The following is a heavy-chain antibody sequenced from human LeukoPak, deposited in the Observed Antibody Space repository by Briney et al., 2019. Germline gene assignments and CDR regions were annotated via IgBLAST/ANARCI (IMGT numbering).Heavy chain of an antibody. V-gene: IGHV4-31*03. CDR2: IYYSGST. D-gene: IGHD2-2*01. Sequence: SETLSLTCTVSGGSISSGGYYWSWIRQHPGKGLEWIGYIYYSGSTYYNPSLKSRVTISVDTSKNQFSLKLSSVTAADTAVYYCARGRRELKYAPDYWGQGTLVTVSS. J-gene: IGHJ4*02. CDR1: GGSISSGGYY. CDR3: ARGRRELKYAPDY.